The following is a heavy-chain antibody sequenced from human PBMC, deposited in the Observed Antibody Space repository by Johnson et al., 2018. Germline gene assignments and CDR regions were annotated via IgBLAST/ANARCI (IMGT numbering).Heavy chain of an antibody. Sequence: QVQLVDSGGRVVQPGRSLRLSCSASGFTFSSYAMHWVRQAPGKGLEWVAVISDDGSNKFYAESVKGRFTISRDNSKYTVYLQMPSLKGEETAVVYCARAQGGDCLAEYFQHWGQGTLVTVSS. D-gene: IGHD2-21*02. CDR2: ISDDGSNK. CDR3: ARAQGGDCLAEYFQH. CDR1: GFTFSSYA. V-gene: IGHV3-30-3*01. J-gene: IGHJ1*01.